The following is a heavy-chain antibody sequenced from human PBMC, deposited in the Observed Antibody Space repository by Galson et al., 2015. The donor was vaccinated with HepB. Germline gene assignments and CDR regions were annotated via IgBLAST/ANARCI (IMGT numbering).Heavy chain of an antibody. V-gene: IGHV4-30-4*01. Sequence: TLSLTCTVSGGSISSGDYYWSWIRQPPGKGLEWIGYIYYSGSTYYNPSLKSRVTISVDTSKNQFSLKLSSVTAADTAVYYCASGAYGGNSDHGALDIWGQGTMVTVSS. CDR2: IYYSGST. J-gene: IGHJ3*02. CDR1: GGSISSGDYY. CDR3: ASGAYGGNSDHGALDI. D-gene: IGHD4-23*01.